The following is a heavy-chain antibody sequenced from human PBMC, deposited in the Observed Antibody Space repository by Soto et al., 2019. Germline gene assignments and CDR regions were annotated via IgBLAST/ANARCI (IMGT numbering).Heavy chain of an antibody. V-gene: IGHV4-39*01. CDR1: GGSISSSSYY. CDR3: ATMVRGVINY. J-gene: IGHJ4*02. Sequence: QLQLQESGPGLVKPSETLSLTCTVSGGSISSSSYYWGWIRQPPGKGLEWIGSIYYSGSTYYNPSLKSRVXIPXDTSKNQFSLKLSSVTAADTAVYYCATMVRGVINYWGQGTLVTVSS. D-gene: IGHD3-10*01. CDR2: IYYSGST.